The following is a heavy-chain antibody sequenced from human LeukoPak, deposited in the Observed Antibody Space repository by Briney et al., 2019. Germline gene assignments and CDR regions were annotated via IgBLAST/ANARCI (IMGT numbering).Heavy chain of an antibody. J-gene: IGHJ3*02. V-gene: IGHV4-39*07. Sequence: PSETLSLTCTVSGGSISSSSYYWGWIRQPPGKGLEWIGSIYYSGSTYYNPSLKSRVTISVDTSKNQFSLKLSSVTAADTAVYYCARAGYYDSSGYRHPGRSKFDIWGQGTMVTVSS. CDR1: GGSISSSSYY. CDR3: ARAGYYDSSGYRHPGRSKFDI. D-gene: IGHD3-22*01. CDR2: IYYSGST.